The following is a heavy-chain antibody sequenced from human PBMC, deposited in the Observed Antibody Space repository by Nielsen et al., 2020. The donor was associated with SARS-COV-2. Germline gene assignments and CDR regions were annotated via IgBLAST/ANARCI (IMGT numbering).Heavy chain of an antibody. CDR3: ATIFYGDYVFDY. Sequence: ASVKVSCKASGYTFTGYYMHWVRQAPGQGLEWMGRINPNSGGTNYAQKFQGRVTMTRDTSISTAYMELSRLRSDDTAVYYCATIFYGDYVFDYWGQGTLVTVSS. J-gene: IGHJ4*02. CDR2: INPNSGGT. D-gene: IGHD4-17*01. CDR1: GYTFTGYY. V-gene: IGHV1-2*06.